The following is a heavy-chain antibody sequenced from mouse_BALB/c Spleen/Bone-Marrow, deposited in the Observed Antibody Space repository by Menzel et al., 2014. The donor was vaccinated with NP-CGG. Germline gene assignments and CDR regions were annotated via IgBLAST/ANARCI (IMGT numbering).Heavy chain of an antibody. J-gene: IGHJ2*01. CDR1: GFSLTSYD. V-gene: IGHV2-9*02. CDR2: IWAGGST. D-gene: IGHD2-1*01. Sequence: VKLQESGPGLVAPSQSLSITCTVSGFSLTSYDVHWVRQPPGKGLEWLGVIWAGGSTNYNSALMSRLSISKDNSKSQVFLKMNSLQTDDTAMYYCASYGNYFDYWGQGTTLTVSS. CDR3: ASYGNYFDY.